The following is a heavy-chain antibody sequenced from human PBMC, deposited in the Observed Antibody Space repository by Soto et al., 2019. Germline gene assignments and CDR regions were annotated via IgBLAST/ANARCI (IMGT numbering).Heavy chain of an antibody. CDR1: EGTFSSYT. CDR3: ASNWNYPAFDI. D-gene: IGHD1-7*01. V-gene: IGHV1-69*02. J-gene: IGHJ3*02. CDR2: IIPILGIA. Sequence: ASVKVSCKASEGTFSSYTISWVRQAPGQGLEWMGRIIPILGIANYAQKFQGRVTITADKSTSTAYMELSSLRSEDTAVYYCASNWNYPAFDIWGQGTMVTVSS.